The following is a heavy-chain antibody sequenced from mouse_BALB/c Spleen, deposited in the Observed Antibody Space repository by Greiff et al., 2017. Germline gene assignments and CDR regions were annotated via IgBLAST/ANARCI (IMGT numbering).Heavy chain of an antibody. V-gene: IGHV1-7*01. CDR1: GYTFTSYW. CDR3: ARGPPDSSGGEFAY. CDR2: INPSTGYT. D-gene: IGHD3-2*01. J-gene: IGHJ3*01. Sequence: QVHVKQSGAELAKPGASVKMSCKASGYTFTSYWMHWVKQRPGQGLEWIGYINPSTGYTEYNQKFKDKATLTADKSSSTAYMQLSSLTSEDSAVYYCARGPPDSSGGEFAYWGQGTLVTVSA.